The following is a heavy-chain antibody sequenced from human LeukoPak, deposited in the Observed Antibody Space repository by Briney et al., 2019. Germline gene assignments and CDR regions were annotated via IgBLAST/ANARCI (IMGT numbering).Heavy chain of an antibody. D-gene: IGHD6-6*01. V-gene: IGHV3-7*04. J-gene: IGHJ4*02. Sequence: GGSLRLSCAASGFTFSSYWMSRVRQAPGKGLEWVANIKQDGSEKYYVDSVKGRFTISRDNAKNSLYLQMNSLRAEDTAVYYCARGDSSSTYDYWGQGTLVTVSS. CDR1: GFTFSSYW. CDR2: IKQDGSEK. CDR3: ARGDSSSTYDY.